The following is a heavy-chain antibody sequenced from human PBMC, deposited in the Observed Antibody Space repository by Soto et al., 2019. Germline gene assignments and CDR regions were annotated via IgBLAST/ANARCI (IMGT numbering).Heavy chain of an antibody. J-gene: IGHJ6*03. V-gene: IGHV1-18*01. CDR3: ARVVAARGYYYYYMDV. D-gene: IGHD2-15*01. Sequence: ASVKVSCKASGYTFTSYGISWVRQAPGQGLEWMGWISAYNGNTNYAQKLQGRVTMTTDTSTSTAYMELRSLRSDDTAVYYCARVVAARGYYYYYMDVWGKGTMVTVSS. CDR2: ISAYNGNT. CDR1: GYTFTSYG.